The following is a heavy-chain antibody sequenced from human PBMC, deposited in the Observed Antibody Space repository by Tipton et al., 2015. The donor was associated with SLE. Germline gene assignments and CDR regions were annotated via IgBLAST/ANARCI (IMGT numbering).Heavy chain of an antibody. V-gene: IGHV4-61*02. CDR3: ARGVTIFGVVIMAGYYYYMDV. Sequence: GLVKPSETLSLTCTVSGGSISGGSYFWSWIRQPAGKGLEYIGRIYTSGSTSYNPSLKSRVTISVDTSKNQFSLKLSSVTAADTAVYYCARGVTIFGVVIMAGYYYYMDVWGKGTTVTVSS. CDR2: IYTSGST. CDR1: GGSISGGSYF. J-gene: IGHJ6*03. D-gene: IGHD3-3*01.